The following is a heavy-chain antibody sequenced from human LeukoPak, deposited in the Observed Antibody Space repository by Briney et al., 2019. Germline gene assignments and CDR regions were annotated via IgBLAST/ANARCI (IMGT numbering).Heavy chain of an antibody. J-gene: IGHJ4*02. V-gene: IGHV5-51*01. CDR1: GYSFTSYW. CDR3: ARHVAYCGGDCPFDY. Sequence: GESLQISCQGSGYSFTSYWIGWARQMPGKGLEWMGIIYPGDSDTRYSPSFQGQVTISADKSISTAYLQWSSLKASDTAMYYCARHVAYCGGDCPFDYWGQGTLVTVSS. D-gene: IGHD2-21*02. CDR2: IYPGDSDT.